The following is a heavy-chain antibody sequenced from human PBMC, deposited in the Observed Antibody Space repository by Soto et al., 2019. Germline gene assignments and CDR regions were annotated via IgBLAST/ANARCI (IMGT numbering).Heavy chain of an antibody. CDR3: AGVVLIYLGELPFDY. CDR2: INASSGNT. Sequence: QVQLVQSGAEVQKPGASVKVSCKASGYTFTNYPIHWVRQAPGQRLEWMGWINASSGNTKYSKRFQDRVSITRDTSANTAYMDVTSMRSEDTAVYYCAGVVLIYLGELPFDYWGQGTLVTVSS. D-gene: IGHD3-10*01. J-gene: IGHJ4*01. CDR1: GYTFTNYP. V-gene: IGHV1-3*01.